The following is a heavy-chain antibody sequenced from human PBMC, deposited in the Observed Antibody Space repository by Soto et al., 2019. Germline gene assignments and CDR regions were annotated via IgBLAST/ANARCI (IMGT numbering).Heavy chain of an antibody. J-gene: IGHJ5*02. CDR3: ARGDCSGGSCYSGVWFDP. D-gene: IGHD2-15*01. CDR2: IYHSGST. V-gene: IGHV4-4*02. CDR1: SGSISSSNW. Sequence: SETLSLTCAVSSGSISSSNWWSWVRQPPGKGLEWIGEIYHSGSTNYNPSLKSRVTISVDKSKNQFSLKLSSVTAADTAVYYCARGDCSGGSCYSGVWFDPWGQGTLVTVSS.